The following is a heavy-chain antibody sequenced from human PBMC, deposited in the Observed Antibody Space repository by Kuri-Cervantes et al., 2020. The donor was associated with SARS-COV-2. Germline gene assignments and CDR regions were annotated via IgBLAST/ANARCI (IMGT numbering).Heavy chain of an antibody. V-gene: IGHV3-74*01. D-gene: IGHD3-3*01. CDR3: ARDRYDFWSGLGYYYYGMDV. J-gene: IGHJ6*02. CDR2: INSDGSST. CDR1: GFTFSSYW. Sequence: GGSLRLSCAASGFTFSSYWMHWVRQAPGKGLVWVSRINSDGSSTSYADSVKGRFTISRDNVKNTLYLQMNSLRAEDTAVYYCARDRYDFWSGLGYYYYGMDVWGQGTTVTVSS.